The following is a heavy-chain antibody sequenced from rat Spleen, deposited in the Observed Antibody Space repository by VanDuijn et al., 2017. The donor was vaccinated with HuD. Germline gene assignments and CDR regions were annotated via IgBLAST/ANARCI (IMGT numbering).Heavy chain of an antibody. CDR2: ISSGGST. CDR3: TRIYYDGSLWG. D-gene: IGHD1-12*02. Sequence: QVQLRDSGPGLVQPSQTLSLTCTVSGFSLTGNNVHWVRQPPGKGLEWIAAISSGGSTYYNSALKSRLSISRDTSKSQVFLKMNSLQTEDTAIYFCTRIYYDGSLWGWGQGVMVTVSS. V-gene: IGHV2-6*01. CDR1: GFSLTGNN. J-gene: IGHJ2*01.